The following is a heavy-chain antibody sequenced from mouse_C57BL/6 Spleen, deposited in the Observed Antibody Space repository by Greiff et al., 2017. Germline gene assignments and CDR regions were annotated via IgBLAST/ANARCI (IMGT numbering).Heavy chain of an antibody. J-gene: IGHJ4*01. D-gene: IGHD3-2*02. CDR3: ARPLDSSIYYAMDY. V-gene: IGHV5-17*01. CDR1: GFTFSDYG. CDR2: ISSGSSTI. Sequence: EVKLMESGGGLVKPGGSLKLSCAASGFTFSDYGMHWVRQAPEKGLEWVAYISSGSSTIYYADTVKGRFTISRDNAKNTLFLQMTSLRSEDTAMYYCARPLDSSIYYAMDYWGQGTSVTVSS.